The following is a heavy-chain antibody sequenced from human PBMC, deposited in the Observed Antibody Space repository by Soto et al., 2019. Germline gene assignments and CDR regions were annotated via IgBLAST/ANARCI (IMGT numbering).Heavy chain of an antibody. V-gene: IGHV3-48*02. CDR1: GFTFSSFG. CDR2: IGSSSSPI. J-gene: IGHJ3*02. Sequence: HPGGSLRLSCAASGFTFSSFGMNWVRQAPGMGLDWVSYIGSSSSPIYYADSVKGRFTISRDNAKNSLYLQMNSLRDDDTAVYYCARDVDDILTGLSDAFDIWGQGTMVTVSS. D-gene: IGHD3-9*01. CDR3: ARDVDDILTGLSDAFDI.